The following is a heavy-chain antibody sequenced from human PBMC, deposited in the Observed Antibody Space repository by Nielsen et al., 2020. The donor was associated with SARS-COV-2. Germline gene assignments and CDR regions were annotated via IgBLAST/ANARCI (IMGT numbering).Heavy chain of an antibody. V-gene: IGHV3-21*01. D-gene: IGHD3-22*01. CDR3: ARDRGRITMIVVVITAPDY. CDR2: ISSSSSYI. Sequence: GESLKISCAASGFTFSSYSMNWVRQAPGKGLEWVSSISSSSSYIYYADSVKGRFTISRDNSKNTLYLQMNSLRAEDTAVYYCARDRGRITMIVVVITAPDYWGQGTLVTVSS. J-gene: IGHJ4*02. CDR1: GFTFSSYS.